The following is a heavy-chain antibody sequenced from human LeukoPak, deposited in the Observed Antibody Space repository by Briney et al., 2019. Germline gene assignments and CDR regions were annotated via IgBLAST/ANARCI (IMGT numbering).Heavy chain of an antibody. CDR1: GGSISSYY. Sequence: PSETLSLTCTVSGGSISSYYWSWIRQPAGKGLEWIGRIYTSGSTNYNPSLKSRVTMSVDTSKNQFSLKLSSVTAADTAVYYWARGFPGVVHSYYYYYMDVWGKGTTVTVSS. CDR3: ARGFPGVVHSYYYYYMDV. J-gene: IGHJ6*03. V-gene: IGHV4-4*07. CDR2: IYTSGST. D-gene: IGHD2-21*01.